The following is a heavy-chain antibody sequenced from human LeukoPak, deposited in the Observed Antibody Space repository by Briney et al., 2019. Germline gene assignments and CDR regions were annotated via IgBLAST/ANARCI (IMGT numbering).Heavy chain of an antibody. CDR3: ARVLGVYDSSGFYSQMMDY. Sequence: GGSLRLSCAASGSTFDDYGMSWVRQAPGKGLEWVSGINWNGASTAYADSVKGRFTISRDNAKNSLYLQMNSLRAEDTALYHCARVLGVYDSSGFYSQMMDYWGQGTLVTVSS. J-gene: IGHJ4*02. D-gene: IGHD3-22*01. V-gene: IGHV3-20*01. CDR1: GSTFDDYG. CDR2: INWNGAST.